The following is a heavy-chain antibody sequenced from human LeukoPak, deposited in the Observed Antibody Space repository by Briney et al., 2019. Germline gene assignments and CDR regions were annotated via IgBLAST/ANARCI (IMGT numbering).Heavy chain of an antibody. J-gene: IGHJ5*02. CDR1: GGSISSYY. CDR2: IYTSGST. Sequence: SETLSLTCTVSGGSISSYYWSWIRQPAGKGLEWIGRIYTSGSTNYNPSLKSRITISVDTSKNQSSLKLSSVTAAATAVYYCAGESLIPKYYDFWSGYSTSGFDPWGQGTLVTVSS. D-gene: IGHD3-3*01. V-gene: IGHV4-4*07. CDR3: AGESLIPKYYDFWSGYSTSGFDP.